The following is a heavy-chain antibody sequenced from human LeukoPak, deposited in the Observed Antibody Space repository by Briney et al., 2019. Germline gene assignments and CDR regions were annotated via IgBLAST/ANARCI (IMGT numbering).Heavy chain of an antibody. J-gene: IGHJ4*02. CDR2: IYYSGST. CDR1: GGSISSSSYY. V-gene: IGHV4-39*01. D-gene: IGHD6-6*01. Sequence: SETLSLTCTVSGGSISSSSYYWGWIRPPPGKGLEWIGSIYYSGSTYYNPSLKSRVTISVDTSKNQFSLKLSSVTAADTAVYYCARRSIAAPFDYWGQGTLVTVSS. CDR3: ARRSIAAPFDY.